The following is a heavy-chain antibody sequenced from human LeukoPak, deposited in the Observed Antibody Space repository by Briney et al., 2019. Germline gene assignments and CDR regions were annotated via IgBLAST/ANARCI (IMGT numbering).Heavy chain of an antibody. CDR3: ARAFTNPRAPAILPYDMDV. CDR1: GFTFSSYA. V-gene: IGHV3-23*01. D-gene: IGHD2-8*01. CDR2: ISGSGGST. Sequence: GGSLRLSCAASGFTFSSYAMSWVRQAPGKGLEWVSAISGSGGSTYYADSVKGRFTISRDNSKNTLYLQMNSLRAEDTAVYYCARAFTNPRAPAILPYDMDVWGQGTTVTVSS. J-gene: IGHJ6*02.